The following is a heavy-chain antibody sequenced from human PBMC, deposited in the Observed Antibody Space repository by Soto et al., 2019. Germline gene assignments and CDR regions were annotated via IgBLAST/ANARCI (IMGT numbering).Heavy chain of an antibody. Sequence: ASVKVSCKASGGTFSSYAISWVRQAPGQGLEWMGGIIPIFGTANYAQKFQGRVTITADESTSTAYMELSSLRSEDTAVYYCARSLETEYNWNDVHYFDYWGQGTLVTVSS. V-gene: IGHV1-69*13. CDR2: IIPIFGTA. CDR3: ARSLETEYNWNDVHYFDY. CDR1: GGTFSSYA. J-gene: IGHJ4*02. D-gene: IGHD1-20*01.